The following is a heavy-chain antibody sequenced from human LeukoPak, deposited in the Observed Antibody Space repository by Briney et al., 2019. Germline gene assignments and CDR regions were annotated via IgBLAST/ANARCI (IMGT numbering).Heavy chain of an antibody. CDR1: GYTFTGYY. Sequence: ASVKVSCKASGYTFTGYYMHWVRQAPGQGLEWMGWINPNSGDTNYAQKFQGRVTVTRDTSISTAYMELSGLTSDATAVYYCARTAFQFGDYFYYMDVWGKGTTVTVSS. D-gene: IGHD3-10*01. CDR2: INPNSGDT. V-gene: IGHV1-2*02. CDR3: ARTAFQFGDYFYYMDV. J-gene: IGHJ6*03.